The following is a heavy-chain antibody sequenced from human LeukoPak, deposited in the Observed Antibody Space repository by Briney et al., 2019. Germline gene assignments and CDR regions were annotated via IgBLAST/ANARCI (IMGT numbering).Heavy chain of an antibody. Sequence: PSETLSLTCTVSGGSISSHSWSWIRQPPGKGLEWLGYIDDSGSTNYNPSLKSRVTISLGPSKNQFSLKLRSVTAADTAVYFCARGLSSWFSDYWGQGTRVTVSS. V-gene: IGHV4-59*11. J-gene: IGHJ4*02. CDR3: ARGLSSWFSDY. CDR1: GGSISSHS. CDR2: IDDSGST. D-gene: IGHD6-13*01.